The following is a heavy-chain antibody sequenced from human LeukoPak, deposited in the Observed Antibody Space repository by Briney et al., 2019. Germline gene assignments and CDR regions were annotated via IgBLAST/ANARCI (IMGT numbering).Heavy chain of an antibody. CDR2: IYYSGST. V-gene: IGHV4-39*07. CDR3: ARDGSEGVGYMDV. J-gene: IGHJ6*03. CDR1: GGSISSSSYY. Sequence: SETLSLTCTVSGGSISSSSYYWGWIRQPPGKGLEWIGSIYYSGSTYYNPSLKSRVTISVDTSKNQFSLKLSSVTAADTAVYYCARDGSEGVGYMDVWGKGTTVTVSS. D-gene: IGHD5-12*01.